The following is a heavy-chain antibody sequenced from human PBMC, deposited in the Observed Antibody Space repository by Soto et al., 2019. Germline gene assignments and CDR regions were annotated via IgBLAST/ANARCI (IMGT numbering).Heavy chain of an antibody. D-gene: IGHD3-16*01. CDR1: GDSISTYY. CDR3: ARDPGSEHYDKYWKFDL. J-gene: IGHJ2*01. Sequence: QVQLQESGPGLVRPSETLSLTCTVSGDSISTYYWSWIRQPPGKGLEWIGYIFYTGSSNYNPSLKSRVTMSVDTSKNQFSLKLNSVTAADTAVYYCARDPGSEHYDKYWKFDLWGRGTLVTVSS. V-gene: IGHV4-59*01. CDR2: IFYTGSS.